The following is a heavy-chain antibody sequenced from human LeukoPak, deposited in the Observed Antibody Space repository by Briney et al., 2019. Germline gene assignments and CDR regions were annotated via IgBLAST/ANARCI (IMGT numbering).Heavy chain of an antibody. CDR3: ARAGSSGSPRSLPEP. V-gene: IGHV7-4-1*02. CDR1: GYSFTNYA. J-gene: IGHJ5*02. CDR2: INTNTGNP. Sequence: ASVKVSCKASGYSFTNYAMNWVRQAPGQGLEWMGWINTNTGNPTYAQGFTGRFVFSLDTSVSTAYLQISSLKAEDTAIYYCARAGSSGSPRSLPEPWGQGTLVTVSS. D-gene: IGHD3-10*01.